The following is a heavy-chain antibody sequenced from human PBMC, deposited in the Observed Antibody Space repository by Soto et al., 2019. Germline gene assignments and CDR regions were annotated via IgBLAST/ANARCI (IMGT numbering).Heavy chain of an antibody. CDR2: ISSSSSTI. CDR1: GFTFSSYS. CDR3: ARDVGSSGSSRWFDI. Sequence: GGSLRLSCAASGFTFSSYSMNWVRQAPGKGLEWVSYISSSSSTIYYADSVKGRFTISRDKSKNSLYLQVNSLRAEDTATYYCARDVGSSGSSRWFDIWGQGTLVTFSS. D-gene: IGHD3-10*01. J-gene: IGHJ5*02. V-gene: IGHV3-48*01.